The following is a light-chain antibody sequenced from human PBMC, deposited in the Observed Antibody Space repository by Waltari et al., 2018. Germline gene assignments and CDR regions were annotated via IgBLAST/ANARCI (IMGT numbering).Light chain of an antibody. Sequence: QSGLTQPASVSGSPGQSTTVSCTGTSSDVGNYNLVSWYQQYPGKAPKLMVYEVTKRTSGVSVRFSGSKSGNTASLTISGLQSEDEADYYCCSYAGLGIYVFGTGTKVTVL. CDR1: SSDVGNYNL. CDR2: EVT. CDR3: CSYAGLGIYV. J-gene: IGLJ1*01. V-gene: IGLV2-23*02.